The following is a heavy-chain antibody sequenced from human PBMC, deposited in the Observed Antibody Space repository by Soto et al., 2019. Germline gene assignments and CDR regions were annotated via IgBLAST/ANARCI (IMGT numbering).Heavy chain of an antibody. V-gene: IGHV4-31*03. CDR1: GGSISSGGFY. CDR2: IYYSGST. D-gene: IGHD6-6*01. J-gene: IGHJ4*02. CDR3: ARENGIAARLDY. Sequence: SETPSLTCTVSGGSISSGGFYWSWIRQHPGKGLEWIGYIYYSGSTYYNPSLKSRVTISVDTSKNQFSLKLSSVTAADTAVYYCARENGIAARLDYWGQGTLVTVSS.